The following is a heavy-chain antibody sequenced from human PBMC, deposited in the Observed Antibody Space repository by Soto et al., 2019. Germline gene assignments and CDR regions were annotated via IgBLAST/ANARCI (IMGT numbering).Heavy chain of an antibody. CDR1: GFTFSSYA. J-gene: IGHJ4*02. D-gene: IGHD3-22*01. V-gene: IGHV3-23*01. Sequence: EVQLLESGGGLVQPGGSLRLSCAASGFTFSSYAMSWVRQAPGKGLEWVSAISGSGGSTYYADSVKGRFTISRDNSKNTLYLQMNSLRAEDTAVYYCEKDAGADLDYYDSSGYYYVGYYWGQGTLVSVSS. CDR2: ISGSGGST. CDR3: EKDAGADLDYYDSSGYYYVGYY.